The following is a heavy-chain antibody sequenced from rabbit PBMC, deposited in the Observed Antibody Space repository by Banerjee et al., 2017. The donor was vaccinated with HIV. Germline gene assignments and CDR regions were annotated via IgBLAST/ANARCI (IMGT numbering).Heavy chain of an antibody. D-gene: IGHD2-1*01. CDR1: GFSLSNNYD. CDR2: IYADSGDST. V-gene: IGHV1S45*01. Sequence: QEQLEESGGDLVQPGGSLTLTCKASGFSLSNNYDMCWVRQAPGKGLEWIACIYADSGDSTGYASWAKGRFTISKTSSTTVTLQMTTLTAADTATYFCARNNGNNIDYAWWGQGTLVTVS. CDR3: ARNNGNNIDYAW. J-gene: IGHJ3*01.